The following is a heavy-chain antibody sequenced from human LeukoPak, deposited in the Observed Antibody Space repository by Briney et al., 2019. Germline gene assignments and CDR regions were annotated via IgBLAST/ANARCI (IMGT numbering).Heavy chain of an antibody. J-gene: IGHJ4*02. Sequence: GGSLRLSCAASGFTVSTNYMSWVRQAPGKGLEWVSLIYSGGLTYYADSVKGRFTISRDNSKNTLYLQMNSLRAEDTAVYHCARAQYSGRYWGDFDNWGQGTLVTVSS. V-gene: IGHV3-53*01. CDR3: ARAQYSGRYWGDFDN. D-gene: IGHD1-26*01. CDR2: IYSGGLT. CDR1: GFTVSTNY.